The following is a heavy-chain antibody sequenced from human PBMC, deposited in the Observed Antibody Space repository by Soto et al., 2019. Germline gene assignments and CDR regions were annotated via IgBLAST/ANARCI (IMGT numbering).Heavy chain of an antibody. D-gene: IGHD1-7*01. CDR1: GYTFTRYD. Sequence: VASVKVSCKASGYTFTRYDINWVRLATGQGLEWMGWMNPNSGNTGYAQKFQGRVTMTRNTSISTAYMELSSLRSEDTAVYYCARGLTGTTVATHFDYWGQGTLVTVSS. V-gene: IGHV1-8*01. CDR2: MNPNSGNT. CDR3: ARGLTGTTVATHFDY. J-gene: IGHJ4*02.